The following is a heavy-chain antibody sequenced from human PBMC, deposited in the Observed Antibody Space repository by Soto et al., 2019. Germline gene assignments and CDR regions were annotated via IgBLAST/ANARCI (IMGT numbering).Heavy chain of an antibody. CDR2: VSGGGGTT. D-gene: IGHD3-16*01. CDR1: GFTLNSYG. J-gene: IGHJ3*01. CDR3: GKDPIRFYVGAFDF. V-gene: IGHV3-23*01. Sequence: GGSLRLSCAASGFTLNSYGMTWVRQAPGKGPEWVASVSGGGGTTYYAESAKGRFSISRDHSKNTMYLKMNSLRAEDTAIYYCGKDPIRFYVGAFDFWGQGTMVTVSS.